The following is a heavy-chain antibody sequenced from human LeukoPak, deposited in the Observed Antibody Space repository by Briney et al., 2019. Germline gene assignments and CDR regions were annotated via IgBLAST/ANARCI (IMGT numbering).Heavy chain of an antibody. CDR2: ISSSAGTT. CDR3: ARDTRNLFDL. Sequence: GGSLRLSCAASGFTISGYEMNWVRQAPGKGLEWISYISSSAGTTYHADSVKGRFTISRDNAKNSLYLQMNSLKSEDTAVYYCARDTRNLFDLWGQGTLVTVSS. J-gene: IGHJ4*02. V-gene: IGHV3-48*03. CDR1: GFTISGYE.